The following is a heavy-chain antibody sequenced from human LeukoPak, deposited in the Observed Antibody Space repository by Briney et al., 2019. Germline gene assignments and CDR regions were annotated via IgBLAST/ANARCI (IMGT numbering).Heavy chain of an antibody. CDR3: ARDVDYAEGY. D-gene: IGHD4-17*01. CDR1: GFTLSGYE. J-gene: IGHJ4*02. CDR2: IYAGGSI. V-gene: IGHV3-66*02. Sequence: PGGSLRLSCAASGFTLSGYEMNWVRQAPGKGLEWVSIIYAGGSIYYADSVKGRFTISRDNSKNTLYLQMHSLRGEDTAVYYCARDVDYAEGYWGQGTLVTVSS.